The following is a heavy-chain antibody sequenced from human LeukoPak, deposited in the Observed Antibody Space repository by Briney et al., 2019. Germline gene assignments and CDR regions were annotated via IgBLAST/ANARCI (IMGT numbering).Heavy chain of an antibody. CDR1: GGSIGSYY. V-gene: IGHV4-59*01. CDR3: ARDTPEPAYSSSWLYYYYYMDV. Sequence: SETLSLTCTVSGGSIGSYYWSWIRQPPGKGLEWIGYIYYSGSTNYNPSLKSRVTISVDTSKNQFSLKLSSVTAADTAVYYCARDTPEPAYSSSWLYYYYYMDVWGKGTTVTVSS. CDR2: IYYSGST. J-gene: IGHJ6*03. D-gene: IGHD6-13*01.